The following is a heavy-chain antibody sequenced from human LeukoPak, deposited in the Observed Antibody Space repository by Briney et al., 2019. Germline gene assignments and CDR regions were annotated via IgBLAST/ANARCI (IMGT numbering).Heavy chain of an antibody. CDR2: FDPEDGET. Sequence: ASVKVSCKVSGYTLTELSMHWVRQAPGKGLEWMGGFDPEDGETIYAQKFQGRVTMTEDTSTDTAYMELSSLRSEDTAVYYCATGGPGRYDSSGYYIGYWGQGTLVTVSS. D-gene: IGHD3-22*01. J-gene: IGHJ4*02. V-gene: IGHV1-24*01. CDR1: GYTLTELS. CDR3: ATGGPGRYDSSGYYIGY.